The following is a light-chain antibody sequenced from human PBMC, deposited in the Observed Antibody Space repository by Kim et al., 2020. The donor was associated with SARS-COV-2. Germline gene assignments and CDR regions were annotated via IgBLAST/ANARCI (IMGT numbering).Light chain of an antibody. CDR3: QQSNSFPIT. CDR1: QGISTY. J-gene: IGKJ5*01. V-gene: IGKV1-12*01. CDR2: AAS. Sequence: DIQMTQSPSSVSASAGHRVTISCRASQGISTYLAWYQQLPGKVPKLLISAASNLQSGVPSRFSGIGSGTDFTLTISSLQPEDFATYYCQQSNSFPITFGQGTRLEIK.